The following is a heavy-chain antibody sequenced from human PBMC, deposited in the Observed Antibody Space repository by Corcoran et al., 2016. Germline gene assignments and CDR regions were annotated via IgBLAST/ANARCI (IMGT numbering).Heavy chain of an antibody. V-gene: IGHV4-28*01. CDR1: GYTIRNRNW. J-gene: IGHJ5*01. Sequence: QVQLQESGPGLVKPSDTLSLTCAVSGYTIRNRNWWGWIRQPPGKGLEWIGYIYYSGNTYYNPSLKSRVTMSVDTSKNQFSLKLSTVTAVDTAVYYCARKYDSCWYDYWGHVILVTVSS. CDR3: ARKYDSCWYDY. D-gene: IGHD1-1*01. CDR2: IYYSGNT.